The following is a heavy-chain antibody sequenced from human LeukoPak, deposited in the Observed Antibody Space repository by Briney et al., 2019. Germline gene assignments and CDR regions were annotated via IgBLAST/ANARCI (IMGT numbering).Heavy chain of an antibody. CDR3: AKAGRYCSGGSCYYKYYFDY. Sequence: GGSLRLSCAASGFTFSSYAMSWVRQAPGKGLEWVSAISGSGGSKYYADSVKGRFTISRDNSKNTLYLQMNSLRAEDTAVYYCAKAGRYCSGGSCYYKYYFDYWGQGTLVTVSS. CDR2: ISGSGGSK. V-gene: IGHV3-23*01. CDR1: GFTFSSYA. D-gene: IGHD2-15*01. J-gene: IGHJ4*02.